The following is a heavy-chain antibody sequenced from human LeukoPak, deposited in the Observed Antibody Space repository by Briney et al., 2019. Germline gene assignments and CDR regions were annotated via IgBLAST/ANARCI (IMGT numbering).Heavy chain of an antibody. Sequence: PGGSLRLSCAASGFTFSSYSMNWVRQAPGKGLEWVSSISSSSSYIYYADSVKGRFTISRDNAENSLYLQMNSLRAEDTAVYYCAKLLSGYCSRTSCLNWFDPWGQGTLVTVSS. V-gene: IGHV3-21*04. CDR2: ISSSSSYI. CDR1: GFTFSSYS. J-gene: IGHJ5*02. D-gene: IGHD2-2*01. CDR3: AKLLSGYCSRTSCLNWFDP.